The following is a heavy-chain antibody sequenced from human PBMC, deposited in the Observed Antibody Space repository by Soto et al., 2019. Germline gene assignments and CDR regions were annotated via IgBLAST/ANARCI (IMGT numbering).Heavy chain of an antibody. V-gene: IGHV3-48*02. D-gene: IGHD3-3*01. CDR1: GFTFGTYS. CDR3: ARLYYDYV. J-gene: IGHJ6*02. Sequence: LRLSCAGSGFTFGTYSVNWVRQAAGKGLEWIAYISYDSDTIQYADSVKGRFTISRDNAKNSLYLQMNSLRDEDTAVYYCARLYYDYVWGQGTTVTVSS. CDR2: ISYDSDTI.